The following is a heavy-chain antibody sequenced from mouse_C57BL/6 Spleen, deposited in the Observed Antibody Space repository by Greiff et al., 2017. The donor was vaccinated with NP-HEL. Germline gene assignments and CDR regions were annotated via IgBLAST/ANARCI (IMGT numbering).Heavy chain of an antibody. J-gene: IGHJ2*01. CDR2: IDPENGDT. V-gene: IGHV14-4*01. CDR3: TTPTLRYYFDY. CDR1: GFNIKDDY. Sequence: VQLQQSGAELVRPGASVKLSCTASGFNIKDDYMHWVKQRPEQGLEWIGWIDPENGDTEYASKFQGKATITADTSSNTAYLQLSSLTSEDTAVYYCTTPTLRYYFDYWGQGTTLTVSS.